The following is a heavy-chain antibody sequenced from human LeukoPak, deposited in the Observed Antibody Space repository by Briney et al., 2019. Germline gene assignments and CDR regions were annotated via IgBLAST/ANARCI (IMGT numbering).Heavy chain of an antibody. CDR3: ARGPESLGFDP. CDR1: GFPFSSYW. D-gene: IGHD1-14*01. V-gene: IGHV3-7*03. CDR2: IKQDGSKK. J-gene: IGHJ5*02. Sequence: PGGSLRLSCVASGFPFSSYWMTWVRQAPGKGLEWVANIKQDGSKKSYVDSVKGRFTISRDNSKNTLYLQMNSLRAEDTAVYYCARGPESLGFDPWGQGTLVTVSS.